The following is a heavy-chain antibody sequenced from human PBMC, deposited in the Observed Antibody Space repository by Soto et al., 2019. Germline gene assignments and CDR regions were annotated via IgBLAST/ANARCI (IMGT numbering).Heavy chain of an antibody. CDR1: GYTFTSYG. CDR3: ARDRGYGETWGYYYYGMDV. D-gene: IGHD4-17*01. J-gene: IGHJ6*02. CDR2: ISAYNGNT. Sequence: QVQLVQSGAEVKKPGASVKVSCKASGYTFTSYGISWVRQAPGQGLEWMGWISAYNGNTNYAQKLQGRVTMTTDTATSTAYMELRSLRSDDTAVYYCARDRGYGETWGYYYYGMDVWGQGTTVTVSS. V-gene: IGHV1-18*01.